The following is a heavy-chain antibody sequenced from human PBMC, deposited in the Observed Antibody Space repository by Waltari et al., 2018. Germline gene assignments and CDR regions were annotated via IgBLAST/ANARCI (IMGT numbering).Heavy chain of an antibody. V-gene: IGHV4-38-2*01. D-gene: IGHD3-10*01. J-gene: IGHJ4*02. CDR1: GYSISSGYY. CDR3: AGPVTSDY. Sequence: QVQLQESGPGLVKPSETLSLTCAVSGYSISSGYYWGWIRQPPGKGLEWIGSIYHRGGTHYNPPLKSRVTTPVDTSKNQFSLKLGSVTAADPAVYYCAGPVTSDYGGQGTLVTVSS. CDR2: IYHRGGT.